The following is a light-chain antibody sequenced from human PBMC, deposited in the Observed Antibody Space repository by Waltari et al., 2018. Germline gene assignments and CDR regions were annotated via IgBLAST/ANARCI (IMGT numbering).Light chain of an antibody. Sequence: QSALTQPASVSGSPGQSITISCTGTSSDVGCYNLVPWYQQHPGKAPKLMISEGSKRPSGVCNRFSGSKSGNTASLTIAGLQAEDEADYYCCSYAGIWVFGGGTKLTVL. V-gene: IGLV2-23*01. J-gene: IGLJ3*02. CDR1: SSDVGCYNL. CDR3: CSYAGIWV. CDR2: EGS.